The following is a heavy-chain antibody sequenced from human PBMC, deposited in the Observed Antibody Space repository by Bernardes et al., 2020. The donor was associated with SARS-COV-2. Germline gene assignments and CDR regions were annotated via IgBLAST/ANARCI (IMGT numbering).Heavy chain of an antibody. CDR3: ARGVPAASDQYYYGLDV. Sequence: ASVKVSCKASGYTFTGYYIHWVRQAPGQGLEWMGWINPNSGATDYARKFQGRVTVTSDTSISTAYMELSSLRSDDTAVYYCARGVPAASDQYYYGLDVWGQGTTVTVSS. D-gene: IGHD6-13*01. V-gene: IGHV1-2*02. CDR2: INPNSGAT. CDR1: GYTFTGYY. J-gene: IGHJ6*02.